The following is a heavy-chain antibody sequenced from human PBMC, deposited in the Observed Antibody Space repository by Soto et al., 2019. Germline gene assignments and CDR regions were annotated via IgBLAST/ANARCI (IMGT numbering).Heavy chain of an antibody. D-gene: IGHD5-18*01. CDR3: ARGETDTAMVPYYFDY. J-gene: IGHJ4*02. CDR1: GGSISSYY. Sequence: SETLSLTCTVSGGSISSYYWSWIRQPPGKGLEWIGYIYYSGSTNYNPSLKSRVTISVDTSKNQFSLKLSSVTAADTAVYYCARGETDTAMVPYYFDYWGQGTLVTVSS. CDR2: IYYSGST. V-gene: IGHV4-59*01.